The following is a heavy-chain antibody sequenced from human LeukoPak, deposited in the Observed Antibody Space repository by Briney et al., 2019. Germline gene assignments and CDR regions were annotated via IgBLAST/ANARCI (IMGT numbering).Heavy chain of an antibody. D-gene: IGHD3-22*01. CDR1: GFTFSSYS. V-gene: IGHV3-48*01. CDR2: ISSCSITI. Sequence: GGSLRLSCAASGFTFSSYSMNWVRQAPGKGLEWVSYISSCSITIYYADSVKGRFTISRDNAKNSLYLQMNSLRAEDTAVYYCARESYYYDSSGYYSPAGFDYWGQGTLVTVSS. J-gene: IGHJ4*02. CDR3: ARESYYYDSSGYYSPAGFDY.